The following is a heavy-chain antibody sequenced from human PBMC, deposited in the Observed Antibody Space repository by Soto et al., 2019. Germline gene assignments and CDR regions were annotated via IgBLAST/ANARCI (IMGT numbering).Heavy chain of an antibody. J-gene: IGHJ4*02. CDR2: ISPAGNSV. CDR3: VRDHLWAFDY. D-gene: IGHD3-16*01. CDR1: GFTFSSYS. V-gene: IGHV3-48*02. Sequence: GGSLRLSCVASGFTFSSYSINWIRQAPGKGPEWVSWISPAGNSVDYTDSVKGRLTISRDNAENSLYLEMNSLRDDDTAVYYCVRDHLWAFDYWGQGTLVTVSS.